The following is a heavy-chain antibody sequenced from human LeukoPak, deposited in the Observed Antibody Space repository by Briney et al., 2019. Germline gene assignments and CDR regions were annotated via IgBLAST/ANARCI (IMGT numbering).Heavy chain of an antibody. Sequence: PSETLSLTCTVSGGSISSGGYYWSWIRQHPGTGLEWIGYIYYSGSTYYNPSLKSRVTISVDTSKNQFSLKLSSVTAADTAVYYCASVDTAMVVDYWGQGTLVTVSS. V-gene: IGHV4-31*03. J-gene: IGHJ4*02. D-gene: IGHD5-18*01. CDR1: GGSISSGGYY. CDR3: ASVDTAMVVDY. CDR2: IYYSGST.